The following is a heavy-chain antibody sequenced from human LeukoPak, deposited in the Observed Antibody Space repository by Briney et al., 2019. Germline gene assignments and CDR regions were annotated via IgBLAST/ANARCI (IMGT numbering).Heavy chain of an antibody. Sequence: PSETLSLTCTVSRDSISRGSYYWGWIRQPPGKGLERIGTIYYSGSTYYNPSLKSRATISVDTAKNYFSLSLRSVTAADTALYYCARQDYVSSYFDPWGQGTLVTVSS. CDR2: IYYSGST. CDR1: RDSISRGSYY. J-gene: IGHJ5*02. V-gene: IGHV4-39*01. CDR3: ARQDYVSSYFDP. D-gene: IGHD4-17*01.